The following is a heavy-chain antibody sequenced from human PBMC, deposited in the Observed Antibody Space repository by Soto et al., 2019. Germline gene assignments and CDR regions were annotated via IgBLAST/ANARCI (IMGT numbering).Heavy chain of an antibody. CDR1: GGSFSDYF. Sequence: SETLSLPCAVSGGSFSDYFWTWIRQPPGKGREWIGEINHSGSTNFNPSLKSRVDLSADTARNQFSLRVTSVTAADTAVYYCAGREFASSSFHYYYYAVDVWGQGTTVTVSS. D-gene: IGHD6-6*01. J-gene: IGHJ6*02. CDR3: AGREFASSSFHYYYYAVDV. CDR2: INHSGST. V-gene: IGHV4-34*01.